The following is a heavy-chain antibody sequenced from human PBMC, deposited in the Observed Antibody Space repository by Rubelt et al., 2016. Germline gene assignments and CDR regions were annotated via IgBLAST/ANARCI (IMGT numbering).Heavy chain of an antibody. J-gene: IGHJ4*02. CDR2: INTNTGHP. Sequence: QVQLVQSGSELKKPGASVKVSCKASGYTFTTYPMNWVRQAPGQGLEWMGWINTNTGHPTYAHGFTGRFVFSLDTSVSTASLQISSLQAEDTAFYYCARGARWLHPDFRVWGQGTLVTVSS. D-gene: IGHD5-12*01. CDR3: ARGARWLHPDFRV. V-gene: IGHV7-4-1*02. CDR1: GYTFTTYP.